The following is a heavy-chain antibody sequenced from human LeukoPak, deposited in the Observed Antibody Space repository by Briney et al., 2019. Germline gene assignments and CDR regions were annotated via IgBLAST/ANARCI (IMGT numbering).Heavy chain of an antibody. D-gene: IGHD3-9*01. CDR1: GFTFSSYA. J-gene: IGHJ4*02. CDR3: ARAHTYYDILTGYYNADYFDY. CDR2: ISHDGSNK. V-gene: IGHV3-30-3*01. Sequence: GGSLRLSCAASGFTFSSYAMHWVRQAPGKGLEWVAVISHDGSNKYYADSVKGRFTISRDNSKNTLYLQMNSLRAEDTAVYYCARAHTYYDILTGYYNADYFDYWGQGTLVTVSS.